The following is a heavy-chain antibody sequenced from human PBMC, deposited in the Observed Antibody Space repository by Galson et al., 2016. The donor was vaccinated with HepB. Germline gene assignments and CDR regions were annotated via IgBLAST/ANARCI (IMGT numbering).Heavy chain of an antibody. CDR1: GFTFYNYA. J-gene: IGHJ4*02. Sequence: SLRLSCAASGFTFYNYAMSWVRQAPGKGLEWVAVISGSGGNSHHADSVKGPFTNSLDNSKNTLYVQTHSLTAEDTGVYFCATGGWSGSYHGRIDFWGQGTPVTVSS. V-gene: IGHV3-23*01. CDR3: ATGGWSGSYHGRIDF. CDR2: ISGSGGNS. D-gene: IGHD1-26*01.